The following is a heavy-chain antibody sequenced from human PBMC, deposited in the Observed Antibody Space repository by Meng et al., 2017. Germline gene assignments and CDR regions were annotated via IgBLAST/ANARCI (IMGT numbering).Heavy chain of an antibody. Sequence: QGQLEESGPGLVGPLESRSPSCTVSGGSVGSGNYYWSWIRQPPGKGLEWIGYIVYSGSTTYNPSLKTRVTISVDTSKNQFSLKLTSVTAADTAVYFCARDVGGDYETLFDYWGQGTLVTVSS. D-gene: IGHD4-17*01. V-gene: IGHV4-61*01. CDR3: ARDVGGDYETLFDY. J-gene: IGHJ4*02. CDR2: IVYSGST. CDR1: GGSVGSGNYY.